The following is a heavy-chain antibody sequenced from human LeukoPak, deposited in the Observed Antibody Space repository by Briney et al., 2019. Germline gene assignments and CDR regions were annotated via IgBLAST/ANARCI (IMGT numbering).Heavy chain of an antibody. Sequence: ASVKVSCKASGYTFTSYYIHWVRQAPGQGLEWMGIINPSSAGTTYTQTFQGRVTMTRDTSTSTVYMELSSLRSEDTAVYYCARDGAGDNSGAYFDYWGQGTPVTVSS. V-gene: IGHV1-46*01. CDR1: GYTFTSYY. CDR3: ARDGAGDNSGAYFDY. D-gene: IGHD4-23*01. J-gene: IGHJ4*02. CDR2: INPSSAGT.